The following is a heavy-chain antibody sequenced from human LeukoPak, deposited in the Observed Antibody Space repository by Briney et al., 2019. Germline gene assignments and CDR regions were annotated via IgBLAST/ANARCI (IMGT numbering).Heavy chain of an antibody. Sequence: GGSLRLSCAASGFTFSSYAMSWVRQAPGKGLEWVSAISGSGGSTYCADSVKGRFTISRDNSKNTLYLQMNSLRAEDTAVYYCAKDSDIVVVVAATRFVYWGQGTLVTVSS. CDR3: AKDSDIVVVVAATRFVY. J-gene: IGHJ4*02. CDR2: ISGSGGST. V-gene: IGHV3-23*01. CDR1: GFTFSSYA. D-gene: IGHD2-15*01.